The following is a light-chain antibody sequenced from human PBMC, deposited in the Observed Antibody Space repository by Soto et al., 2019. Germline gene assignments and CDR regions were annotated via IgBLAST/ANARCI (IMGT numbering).Light chain of an antibody. V-gene: IGLV2-8*01. CDR1: SSDVGAYNY. J-gene: IGLJ3*02. Sequence: QSALTQPPSASGSPGQSVTISCTGTSSDVGAYNYVSWHQQHPGKAPKLIIYEVNNRPSGVPDRFSGSKSGNTASLTVSRLQAEDEADYYCTSYAANNHLVFGGGTKLTVL. CDR3: TSYAANNHLV. CDR2: EVN.